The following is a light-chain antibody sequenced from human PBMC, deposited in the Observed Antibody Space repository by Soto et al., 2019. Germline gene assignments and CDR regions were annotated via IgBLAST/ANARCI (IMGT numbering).Light chain of an antibody. CDR2: KAS. V-gene: IGKV1-5*03. CDR1: QSIDYW. CDR3: QQYSSYSSGP. J-gene: IGKJ1*01. Sequence: DIQMTQSPSTLSASEGGRVTITCRASQSIDYWLAWYQQKPGKAPKLLIYKASTLESGVPSRFSGSGSGTEFTRTISSLQPDDFATYYCQQYSSYSSGPFGQGTKVEIK.